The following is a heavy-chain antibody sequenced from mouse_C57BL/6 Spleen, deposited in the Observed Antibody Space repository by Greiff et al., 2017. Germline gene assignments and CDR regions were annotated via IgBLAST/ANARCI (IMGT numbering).Heavy chain of an antibody. CDR1: GFTFSSYA. CDR2: ISDGGSYT. Sequence: EVQLVESGGGLVKPGGSLKLSCAASGFTFSSYAMSWVRQTPEKRLEWVATISDGGSYTYYPDNVKGRFTISRDNAKNNRYLQMSHLKSEDTAMYYCAREEDSSGYFDDWGQGTTLTVSS. V-gene: IGHV5-4*01. CDR3: AREEDSSGYFDD. J-gene: IGHJ2*01. D-gene: IGHD3-2*02.